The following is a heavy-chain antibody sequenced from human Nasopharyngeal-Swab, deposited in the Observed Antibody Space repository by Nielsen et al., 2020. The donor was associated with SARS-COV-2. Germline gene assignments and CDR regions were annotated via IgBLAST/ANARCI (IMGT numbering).Heavy chain of an antibody. Sequence: WIRQPPGKGLEWIGSIYYSGSTYYNPSLKSRVTISVDTSKNQFSLKLSSVTAAVTAVYYCARVPRDHYYYGMDVWGQGTTVTVSS. CDR2: IYYSGST. CDR3: ARVPRDHYYYGMDV. D-gene: IGHD5-24*01. J-gene: IGHJ6*02. V-gene: IGHV4-39*07.